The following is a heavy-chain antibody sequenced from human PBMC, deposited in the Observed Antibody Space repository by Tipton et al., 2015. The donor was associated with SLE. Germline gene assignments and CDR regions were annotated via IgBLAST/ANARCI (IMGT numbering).Heavy chain of an antibody. CDR3: ARDRDYGGNWFAP. V-gene: IGHV3-7*01. Sequence: SLRLSCAASGFTFSSYWMSWVRQAPGKGLEWVANIKQDGSEKYYVDSVKGRFTISRDNAKNTLYLQMNSLRAEDTAVYYCARDRDYGGNWFAPWGQGTLVTVSS. J-gene: IGHJ5*02. D-gene: IGHD4-23*01. CDR1: GFTFSSYW. CDR2: IKQDGSEK.